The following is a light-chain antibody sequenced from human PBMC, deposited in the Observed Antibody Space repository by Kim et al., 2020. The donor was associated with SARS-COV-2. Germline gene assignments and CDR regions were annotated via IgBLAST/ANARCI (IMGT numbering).Light chain of an antibody. Sequence: EIVLTQSPGTLSLSTGERATLSCRASQSVSSSYLAWYQQKPGRAPRLLMYGASSRATGIPDRFSGSGSGTDFTLTISRLEPEDFAVYYCQQYGSSGTFGQGTRLEIK. CDR1: QSVSSSY. CDR2: GAS. CDR3: QQYGSSGT. J-gene: IGKJ5*01. V-gene: IGKV3-20*01.